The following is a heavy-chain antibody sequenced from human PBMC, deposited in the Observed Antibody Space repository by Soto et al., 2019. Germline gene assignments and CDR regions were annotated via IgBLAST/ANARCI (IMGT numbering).Heavy chain of an antibody. CDR3: AKKGILTGYYRGGPLDY. V-gene: IGHV3-72*01. Sequence: PGGSLRPSCAGSGFTLSDHYIDWVRQAPGKGLEWVGRSRDKAQGYSTAYAASVKGRFTTSRDESKNSVYLQMNSLKTEDTAVYYCAKKGILTGYYRGGPLDYWGQGTLVTVSS. CDR1: GFTLSDHY. CDR2: SRDKAQGYST. J-gene: IGHJ4*02. D-gene: IGHD3-9*01.